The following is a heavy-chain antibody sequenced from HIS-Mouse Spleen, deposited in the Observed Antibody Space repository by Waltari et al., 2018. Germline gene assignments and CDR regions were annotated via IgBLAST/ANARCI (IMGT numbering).Heavy chain of an antibody. CDR2: ISYDGSNK. CDR1: GFTFSSSA. V-gene: IGHV3-30-3*01. J-gene: IGHJ4*02. D-gene: IGHD5-18*01. CDR3: ARGFVDTAMVDY. Sequence: AASGFTFSSSAMNWVRQAPGKGLEWVAVISYDGSNKYYADSVKSRFTISRDNSKNTLYLQMNSLRAEDTAVYYCARGFVDTAMVDYWGQGTLVTVSP.